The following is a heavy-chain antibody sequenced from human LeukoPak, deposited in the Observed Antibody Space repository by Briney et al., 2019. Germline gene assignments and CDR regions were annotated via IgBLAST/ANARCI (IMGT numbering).Heavy chain of an antibody. CDR1: GGSFSGYY. Sequence: PSETLSLTCAVYGGSFSGYYWSWIRQPPGKGLEWIGEINHSGSTNYNPSLKSRVTISVDTSKNQFSLKLSSVTAADTAVYYCARGSRTAGFGRWGQGTLVTVSS. D-gene: IGHD1-1*01. J-gene: IGHJ4*02. CDR2: INHSGST. CDR3: ARGSRTAGFGR. V-gene: IGHV4-34*01.